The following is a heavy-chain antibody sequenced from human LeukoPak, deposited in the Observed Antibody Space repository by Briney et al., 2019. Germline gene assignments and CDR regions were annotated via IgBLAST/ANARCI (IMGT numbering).Heavy chain of an antibody. V-gene: IGHV3-9*03. D-gene: IGHD5-18*01. CDR2: ISWNSGSV. J-gene: IGHJ2*01. CDR3: AKGSSYSFGYWYFDL. CDR1: GFTFDDYA. Sequence: GGSLRLSCAASGFTFDDYAMHWVRQAPGKGLEWVSGISWNSGSVGYADSVKGRFTISRDNAKNSLYLQMTNLRAEDMALYFCAKGSSYSFGYWYFDLWGRGTLVTVSS.